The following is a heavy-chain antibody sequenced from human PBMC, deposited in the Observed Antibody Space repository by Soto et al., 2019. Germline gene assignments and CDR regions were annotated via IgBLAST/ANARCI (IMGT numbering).Heavy chain of an antibody. J-gene: IGHJ6*01. CDR3: ARAPGNYYYYAMDV. CDR2: INGANGNT. D-gene: IGHD1-26*01. CDR1: GYTFTTYA. V-gene: IGHV1-3*01. Sequence: ASVEVSFKASGYTFTTYAMHWVRQAPGQRLEWLGSINGANGNTKYSQKFQGRVTITRDTSASTAYMEMSSLRSEDTDVYYCARAPGNYYYYAMDVWGQGTTVTVSS.